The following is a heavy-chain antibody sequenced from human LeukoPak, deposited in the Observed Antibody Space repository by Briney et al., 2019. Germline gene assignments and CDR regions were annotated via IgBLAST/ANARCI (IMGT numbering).Heavy chain of an antibody. CDR3: AKWGDYDILTAYYDPDY. J-gene: IGHJ4*02. V-gene: IGHV3-23*01. Sequence: PGASLRLSCAASGFTLSNYAMYWVRQAPGKGLEWVSAVSGRDDSTFYADSVQGRFTISRDTSKSTLYLQMNSLRVEDTAVYYCAKWGDYDILTAYYDPDYWGQGTLVTVSS. CDR2: VSGRDDST. CDR1: GFTLSNYA. D-gene: IGHD3-9*01.